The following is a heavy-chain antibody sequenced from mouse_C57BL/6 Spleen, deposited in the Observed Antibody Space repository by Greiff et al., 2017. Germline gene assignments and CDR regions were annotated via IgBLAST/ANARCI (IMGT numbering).Heavy chain of an antibody. Sequence: EVQLVEPGGGLVQPGGSLKLSCAASGFTFTDYYMDWVRQTPEQRLEWVAYISNGGGSTYYPDTVKGRFTISRDNAKNTLYLQMSRLKSEETAMYYCARHGGDYWGQGTTLTVSS. J-gene: IGHJ2*01. V-gene: IGHV5-12*01. CDR3: ARHGGDY. CDR2: ISNGGGST. CDR1: GFTFTDYY.